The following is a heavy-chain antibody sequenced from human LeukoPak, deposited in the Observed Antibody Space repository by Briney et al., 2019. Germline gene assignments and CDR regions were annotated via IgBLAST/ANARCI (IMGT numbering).Heavy chain of an antibody. CDR3: ARGYSSGWYGATYFDY. J-gene: IGHJ4*02. Sequence: SETLSLTCTASSGSISSTSYYWGWIRQPPGRGLEWIGRIYTSGSTNYNPSLKSRVTMSVDTSKNQFSLKLSSVTAADTAVYYCARGYSSGWYGATYFDYWGQGTLVTVSS. V-gene: IGHV4-61*05. CDR1: SGSISSTSYY. D-gene: IGHD6-19*01. CDR2: IYTSGST.